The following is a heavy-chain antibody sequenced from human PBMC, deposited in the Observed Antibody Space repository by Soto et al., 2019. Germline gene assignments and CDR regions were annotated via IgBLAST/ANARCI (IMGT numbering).Heavy chain of an antibody. V-gene: IGHV4-4*07. D-gene: IGHD3-10*01. Sequence: QVQLQESGPGLVKPSETLSLTCTVSGGSISSYYWSWIRQPAGKGLEWIGRIYTSGSTNYNPSLKSRVNMSVDTSKNQCSLKLSSVTAADTAVYYCARDGGDYYGSLSLPDGFDPWGQGTLVTVSS. CDR3: ARDGGDYYGSLSLPDGFDP. CDR2: IYTSGST. CDR1: GGSISSYY. J-gene: IGHJ5*02.